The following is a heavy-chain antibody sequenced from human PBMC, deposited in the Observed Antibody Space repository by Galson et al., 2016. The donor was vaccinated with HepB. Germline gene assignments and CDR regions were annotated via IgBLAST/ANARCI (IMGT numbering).Heavy chain of an antibody. Sequence: SLRLSCAASGFSFSGFWMHWVRQAPGKGLVWLTRITSDGSSTTYADSVKGRFTTSRDNAKNMLYLQMSSLRAEDTAVYYCARVGQLWELSHWGQGVLVTVSP. J-gene: IGHJ4*02. CDR2: ITSDGSST. D-gene: IGHD3-16*02. CDR1: GFSFSGFW. CDR3: ARVGQLWELSH. V-gene: IGHV3-74*01.